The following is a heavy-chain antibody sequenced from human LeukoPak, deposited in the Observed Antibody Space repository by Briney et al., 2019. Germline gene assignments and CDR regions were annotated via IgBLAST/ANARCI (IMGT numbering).Heavy chain of an antibody. Sequence: GASVKVSCKASGYIFTNYAMHWVRQAPGQRLEWMGRISGGSGDTKYSQKFQDRVTITRDTSAGTAYMELNSLRSEDTAVYYCARIGWELPHTDYYFDYWGQGTLVTVSS. CDR3: ARIGWELPHTDYYFDY. V-gene: IGHV1-3*01. D-gene: IGHD1-26*01. J-gene: IGHJ4*02. CDR2: ISGGSGDT. CDR1: GYIFTNYA.